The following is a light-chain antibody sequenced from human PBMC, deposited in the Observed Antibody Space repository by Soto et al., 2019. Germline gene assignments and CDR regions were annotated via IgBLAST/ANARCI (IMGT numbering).Light chain of an antibody. Sequence: EIVLTQSPATLSLSPGERATLSCRASQSISSYLAWYQQKPGQAPRLLIYDASNRAAGIPARFSGSGSGTDFTLTISSLETEDCAVYYCQQRRNWPQLTFGQGTRLEIK. CDR1: QSISSY. V-gene: IGKV3-11*01. J-gene: IGKJ5*01. CDR2: DAS. CDR3: QQRRNWPQLT.